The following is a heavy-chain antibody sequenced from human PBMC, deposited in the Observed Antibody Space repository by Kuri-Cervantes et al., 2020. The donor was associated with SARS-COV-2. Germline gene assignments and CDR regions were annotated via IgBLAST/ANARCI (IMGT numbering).Heavy chain of an antibody. D-gene: IGHD6-6*01. CDR1: GYTFTGYY. J-gene: IGHJ4*02. Sequence: ASVKVSCKASGYTFTGYYMHWVRQAPGQGLEWMGWINPNSGGTNYAQKFQGRVTMTRDTSISTAYMELSRLRSDDTAVYYCAKDPLWGSSSNFDYWGQGTLVTVSS. CDR3: AKDPLWGSSSNFDY. CDR2: INPNSGGT. V-gene: IGHV1-2*02.